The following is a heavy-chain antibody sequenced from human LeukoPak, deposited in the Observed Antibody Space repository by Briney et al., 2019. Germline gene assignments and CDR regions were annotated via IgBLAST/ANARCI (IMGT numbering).Heavy chain of an antibody. D-gene: IGHD6-13*01. CDR3: ARERAAYFDY. J-gene: IGHJ4*02. Sequence: ASVKVSCKASGYTFTNYGISWVRQAPGQGLEWMGWISGYNGNTYYEQKFQGRVTMTRDTSISTAYMELSRLRSDDTAVYYCARERAAYFDYWGQGTLVTVSS. CDR1: GYTFTNYG. CDR2: ISGYNGNT. V-gene: IGHV1-18*01.